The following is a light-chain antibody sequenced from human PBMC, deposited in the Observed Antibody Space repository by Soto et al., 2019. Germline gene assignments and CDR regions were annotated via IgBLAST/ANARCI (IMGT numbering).Light chain of an antibody. Sequence: IQMTQSPSSLSASVGDRVTITCRASQGIRNDLAWFQQKPGKAPNRLIYAASNLQSGVPSRFSGSGSGTEFTLTISSLQPEDFATYYCLQHNSYPVTFGGGTKVEIK. V-gene: IGKV1-17*01. CDR3: LQHNSYPVT. CDR2: AAS. J-gene: IGKJ4*01. CDR1: QGIRND.